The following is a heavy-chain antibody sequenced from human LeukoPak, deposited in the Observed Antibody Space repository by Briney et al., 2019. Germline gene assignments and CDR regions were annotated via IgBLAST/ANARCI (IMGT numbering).Heavy chain of an antibody. CDR2: ISSRSSTI. V-gene: IGHV3-48*04. J-gene: IGHJ4*02. D-gene: IGHD2-15*01. Sequence: GGSLRLSCAASGFTFSTHDLNWVRQAPGKGLEWVSFISSRSSTIYYADSVKGRFTISRDNAKNSLYLQMNSLRAEDTAVYYCANIYCSGGTCAYFDDWGQGTLVTVSS. CDR1: GFTFSTHD. CDR3: ANIYCSGGTCAYFDD.